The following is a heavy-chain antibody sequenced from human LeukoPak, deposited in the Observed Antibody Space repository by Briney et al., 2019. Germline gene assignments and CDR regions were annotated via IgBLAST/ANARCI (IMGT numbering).Heavy chain of an antibody. CDR1: GYTFTTYG. CDR2: ISAYNGNT. D-gene: IGHD3-22*01. CDR3: ARDRVSMTVAVLTPFDP. J-gene: IGHJ5*02. V-gene: IGHV1-18*01. Sequence: ASVKVSCKASGYTFTTYGISWVRQAPGQGLEWMGWISAYNGNTNYAQKLQDRVTMTTDTSTSTAYVELRSLRSDDTAVYYCARDRVSMTVAVLTPFDPWGQGTLVTVSS.